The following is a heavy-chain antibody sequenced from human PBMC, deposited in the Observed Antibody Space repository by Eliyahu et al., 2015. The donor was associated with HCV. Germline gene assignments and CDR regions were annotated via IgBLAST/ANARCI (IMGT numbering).Heavy chain of an antibody. J-gene: IGHJ4*02. CDR2: IKRKTDGGTT. CDR3: TTSIAYSCLDY. CDR1: GFSFTNAW. V-gene: IGHV3-15*01. Sequence: EVQLVESGGLLVKPGESLRLSCAASGFSFTNAWMTWVRQAPGRGLEWVGHIKRKTDGGTTDYAAPVKGRFTISRDDSKNTLYLQMNSLKTEDTAVYYCTTSIAYSCLDYWGQGTLVTVSS. D-gene: IGHD2-15*01.